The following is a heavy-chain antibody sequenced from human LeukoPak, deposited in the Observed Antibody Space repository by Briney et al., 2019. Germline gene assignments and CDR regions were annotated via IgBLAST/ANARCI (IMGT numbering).Heavy chain of an antibody. V-gene: IGHV3-30*03. Sequence: GGSLRLSCAASGFTFSSYGMHWVRQAPGKGLEWVAVISYDGSNKYYADSVKGRFTISRDNSKNTLYLQMNSLRAEDTAVYYCVRNQMFYDSSGYSHWGQGTLVTVSS. CDR2: ISYDGSNK. D-gene: IGHD3-22*01. J-gene: IGHJ4*02. CDR3: VRNQMFYDSSGYSH. CDR1: GFTFSSYG.